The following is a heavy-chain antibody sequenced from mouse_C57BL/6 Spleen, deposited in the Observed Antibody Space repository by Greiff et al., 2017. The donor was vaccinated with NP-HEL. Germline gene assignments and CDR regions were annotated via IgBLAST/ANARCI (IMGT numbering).Heavy chain of an antibody. D-gene: IGHD1-1*01. CDR3: TTYYGSSSLFDG. CDR2: IDPEDGDT. Sequence: VQLQQSGAELVRPSASVKLSCTASGFNIKDYYMHWVKQRPAQGLVWIGRIDPEDGDTEYAPKFQGKATMTADTSSNTAYLQLSSLASDDTAVYYGTTYYGSSSLFDGWGQGPTLTVST. J-gene: IGHJ2*01. CDR1: GFNIKDYY. V-gene: IGHV14-1*01.